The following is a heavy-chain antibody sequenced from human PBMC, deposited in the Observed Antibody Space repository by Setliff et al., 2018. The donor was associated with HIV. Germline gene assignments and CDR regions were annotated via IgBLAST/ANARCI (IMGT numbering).Heavy chain of an antibody. CDR1: GVSISSTNYY. CDR3: ARNSPTYCSGTSCYHNWFDP. D-gene: IGHD2-2*01. Sequence: PSETLSLTCTVSGVSISSTNYYWGWIRQPPGKGLGWIGTIYYSGSTYYNPSLKSRVTISVDTSKNQFSLKLRSVTAADTAVYYFARNSPTYCSGTSCYHNWFDPWGQGTLVTVSS. V-gene: IGHV4-39*01. J-gene: IGHJ5*02. CDR2: IYYSGST.